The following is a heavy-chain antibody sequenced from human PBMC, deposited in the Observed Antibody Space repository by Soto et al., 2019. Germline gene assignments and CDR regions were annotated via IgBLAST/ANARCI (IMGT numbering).Heavy chain of an antibody. V-gene: IGHV1-2*02. D-gene: IGHD3-3*01. CDR3: ARGGGVGVAGSAAFDM. Sequence: QLHLVQSGAVVKKPGASVTVSCSASGYPVTAYYMHWVRQAPGRGLEWMGGINPATGAAKYTQTFQGRVTMTRVTSTSTVFMELSGLPSEDTAVFYCARGGGVGVAGSAAFDMWGQGTLVTVSS. CDR2: INPATGAA. J-gene: IGHJ3*02. CDR1: GYPVTAYY.